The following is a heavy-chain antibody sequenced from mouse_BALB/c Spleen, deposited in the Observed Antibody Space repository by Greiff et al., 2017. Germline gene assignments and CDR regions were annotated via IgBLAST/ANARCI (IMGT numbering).Heavy chain of an antibody. D-gene: IGHD2-1*01. CDR3: ARHAGNYSYYAMDY. CDR2: ISSGGSYT. J-gene: IGHJ4*01. CDR1: GFTFSSYA. Sequence: EVQVVESGGGLVKPGGSLKLSCAASGFTFSSYAMSWVRQTPEKRLEWVATISSGGSYTYYPDSVKGRFTISRDNAKNTLYLQMSSLRSEDTAMYYCARHAGNYSYYAMDYWGQGTSVTVSS. V-gene: IGHV5-9-3*01.